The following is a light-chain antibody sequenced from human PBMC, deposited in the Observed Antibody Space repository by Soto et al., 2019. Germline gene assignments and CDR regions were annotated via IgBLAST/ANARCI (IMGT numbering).Light chain of an antibody. J-gene: IGLJ3*02. CDR3: AAWDDSLNGWV. Sequence: QAVVTQPPSASGTPGQRVTISCSGSSSNIGSNTVYWYQQLPGTAPKLLIYSNNLRPSGVPDRFSGSKSGTSASLAISGLQSEDEADYYCAAWDDSLNGWVFGGGTKLTVL. CDR2: SNN. CDR1: SSNIGSNT. V-gene: IGLV1-44*01.